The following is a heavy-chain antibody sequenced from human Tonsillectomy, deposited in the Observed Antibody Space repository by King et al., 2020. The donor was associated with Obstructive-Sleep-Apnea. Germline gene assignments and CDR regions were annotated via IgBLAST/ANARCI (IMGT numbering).Heavy chain of an antibody. CDR1: GGSISSSSYY. CDR2: IYYSGST. V-gene: IGHV4-39*01. Sequence: PLQESGPGLVKPSETLSLTCTVSGGSISSSSYYWGWIHQPPGKGLEWIGSIYYSGSTYYNPSLKSRVTISVDTSKNQFSLKLSSVTAADTAVYYCATTVTAYWYFDLWGRGTLVTVSS. CDR3: ATTVTAYWYFDL. J-gene: IGHJ2*01. D-gene: IGHD4-17*01.